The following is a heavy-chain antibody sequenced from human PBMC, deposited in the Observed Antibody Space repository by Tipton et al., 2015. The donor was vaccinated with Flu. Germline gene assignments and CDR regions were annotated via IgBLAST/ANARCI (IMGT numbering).Heavy chain of an antibody. D-gene: IGHD3-22*01. Sequence: AASGFTFSSYSMNWVRQAPGKGLEWVSSISSSSSYIYYADSVKGRFTISRDNAKNSLYLQMNSLRAEDTAVYYCARDVHYYDSSGYYSSFQHWGQGTLVTVSS. CDR1: GFTFSSYS. CDR2: ISSSSSYI. J-gene: IGHJ1*01. CDR3: ARDVHYYDSSGYYSSFQH. V-gene: IGHV3-21*01.